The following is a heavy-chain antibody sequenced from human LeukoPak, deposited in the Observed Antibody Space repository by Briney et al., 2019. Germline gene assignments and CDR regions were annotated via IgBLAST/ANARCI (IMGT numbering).Heavy chain of an antibody. D-gene: IGHD2-21*02. CDR3: AREEGTDCGGDCYSGY. CDR1: GFTFSNAW. CDR2: ISSSSSYI. V-gene: IGHV3-21*01. Sequence: GGSLRLSCAASGFTFSNAWMSWVRQAPGNGPEWVSSISSSSSYIYYADSVKGRLTVSRDNAKNSLYLQMNSLRAEDTAVYYCAREEGTDCGGDCYSGYWGQGTLVTVSS. J-gene: IGHJ4*02.